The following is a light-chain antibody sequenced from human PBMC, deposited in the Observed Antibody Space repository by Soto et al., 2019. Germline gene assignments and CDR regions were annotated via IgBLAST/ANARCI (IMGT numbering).Light chain of an antibody. CDR1: QSISSW. CDR2: DAS. CDR3: QQYNSYPFT. Sequence: DIQMTQSPSTLSASVGDRVTITCRASQSISSWLAWFQQKPGKVPKLLTYDASSLKRGVPSRFSGSGSGAEFTLTISSLQPDDFATYYCQQYNSYPFTFGPGTKVDIK. V-gene: IGKV1-5*01. J-gene: IGKJ3*01.